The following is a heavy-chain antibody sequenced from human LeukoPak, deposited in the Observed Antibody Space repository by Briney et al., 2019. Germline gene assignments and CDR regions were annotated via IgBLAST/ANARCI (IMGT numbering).Heavy chain of an antibody. Sequence: GESLKISCKGSGYSFTSYWIGWVRQMPGKGLEWMGIIYPGDSDTRYSPSFQGQVTISADKSISTAYLQWSSLKASDTAMYYCARQGSYGSGNDYMDVWGKGTTVTISS. J-gene: IGHJ6*03. V-gene: IGHV5-51*01. CDR3: ARQGSYGSGNDYMDV. D-gene: IGHD3-10*01. CDR2: IYPGDSDT. CDR1: GYSFTSYW.